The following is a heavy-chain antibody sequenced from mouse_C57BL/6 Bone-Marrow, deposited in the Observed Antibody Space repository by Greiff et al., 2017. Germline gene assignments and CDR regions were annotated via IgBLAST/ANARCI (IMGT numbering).Heavy chain of an antibody. D-gene: IGHD2-3*01. Sequence: VQLQQSGAELVRPGASVKLSCTASGFNIKDDYIHWVKQRPEQGLEWIGWIDPEIGDTAYASKFQGKATITSDTSSTTAYLQLSSLTSEDTAVYYCSSFDGNYFDCWGQGTPLTVAS. CDR1: GFNIKDDY. CDR2: IDPEIGDT. V-gene: IGHV14-4*01. J-gene: IGHJ2*01. CDR3: SSFDGNYFDC.